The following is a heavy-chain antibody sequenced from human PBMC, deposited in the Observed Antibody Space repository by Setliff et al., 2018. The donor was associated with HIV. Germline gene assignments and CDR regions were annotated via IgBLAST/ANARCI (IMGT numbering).Heavy chain of an antibody. J-gene: IGHJ4*02. CDR2: INHSGST. D-gene: IGHD6-19*01. CDR3: ATGITVAPDY. CDR1: GGSISSHY. Sequence: PSETLSLTCTVSGGSISSHYWSWIRQPPGKGLEWIGLINHSGSTNYNPSLKSRVTISLGTSKNQFSLKMTSVIAADTAVYYCATGITVAPDYWGQGSLVTVSS. V-gene: IGHV4-34*01.